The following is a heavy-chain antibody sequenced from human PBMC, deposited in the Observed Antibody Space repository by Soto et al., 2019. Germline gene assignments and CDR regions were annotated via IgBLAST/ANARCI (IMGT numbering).Heavy chain of an antibody. CDR1: GYTFTSYD. J-gene: IGHJ6*03. CDR3: ARTPKHTIPAAISYYYYYYMDV. V-gene: IGHV1-8*01. Sequence: ASVKVSCKASGYTFTSYDINWVRQATGQGLEWMGWMNPNSGNTGYAQKFQGRVTMTRNTSISTAYMELSSLRSEDTAVYYCARTPKHTIPAAISYYYYYYMDVWGKGTTVTVSS. D-gene: IGHD2-2*02. CDR2: MNPNSGNT.